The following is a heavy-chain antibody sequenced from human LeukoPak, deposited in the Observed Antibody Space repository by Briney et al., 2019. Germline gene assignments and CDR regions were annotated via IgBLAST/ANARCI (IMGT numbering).Heavy chain of an antibody. J-gene: IGHJ4*02. CDR1: GFTVSSNY. CDR3: ARLRRYSSSSYYFDY. D-gene: IGHD6-6*01. CDR2: IYSGGST. V-gene: IGHV3-53*04. Sequence: PGGSLRLSCVVSGFTVSSNYMSWVRQAPGKGLEWVSVIYSGGSTYYADSVKGRFTISRHNSKNTLYLQMNSLRAEDTTVYYCARLRRYSSSSYYFDYWGQGTLVTVSS.